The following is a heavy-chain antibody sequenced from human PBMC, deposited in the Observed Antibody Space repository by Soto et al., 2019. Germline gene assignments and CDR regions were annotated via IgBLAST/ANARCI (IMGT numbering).Heavy chain of an antibody. V-gene: IGHV3-7*05. J-gene: IGHJ6*02. D-gene: IGHD5-18*01. CDR1: GFTFRTYW. Sequence: EVQLVESGGGLVQPGGSLRLSCGASGFTFRTYWLSWVRQVPGKGLEWVANINQDGSEKNYVDSVKGRFTISRDNAKNSLRLQMSSLRAEDTALYYCARDGSNSWYSYDYHGMYVWGQGTTVTVSS. CDR3: ARDGSNSWYSYDYHGMYV. CDR2: INQDGSEK.